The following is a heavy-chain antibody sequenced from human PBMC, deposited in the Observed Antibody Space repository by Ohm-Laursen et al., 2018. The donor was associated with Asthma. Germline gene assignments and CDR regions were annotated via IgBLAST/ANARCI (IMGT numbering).Heavy chain of an antibody. Sequence: SLRLSCAAFGFTFSSYGMHWVRQAPGKGLECVSAIIGSGADTYYADSVKGRFTISRDNAKNSLYLQMNSLRAEDTAVYYCARDHYYGMDVWGQGTTVTVSS. J-gene: IGHJ6*02. CDR3: ARDHYYGMDV. CDR1: GFTFSSYG. CDR2: IIGSGADT. V-gene: IGHV3-21*01.